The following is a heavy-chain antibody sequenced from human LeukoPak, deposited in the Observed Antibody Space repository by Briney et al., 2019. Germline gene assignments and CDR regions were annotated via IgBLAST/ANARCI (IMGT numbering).Heavy chain of an antibody. D-gene: IGHD6-13*01. J-gene: IGHJ4*02. CDR2: INPNSGGT. CDR1: GYTFTGYY. CDR3: AREGAAAGRGFDY. Sequence: ASVKVSCKASGYTFTGYYMHWVRQAPGQGLEWMGWINPNSGGTNYAQKFQGRVTLTRDTSTSTVYMELSSLRSDDTAVYYCAREGAAAGRGFDYWGQGTLVTVSS. V-gene: IGHV1-2*02.